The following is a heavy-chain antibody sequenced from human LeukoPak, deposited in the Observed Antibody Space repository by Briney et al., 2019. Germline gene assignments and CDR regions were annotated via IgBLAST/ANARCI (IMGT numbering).Heavy chain of an antibody. J-gene: IGHJ5*02. V-gene: IGHV4-59*01. CDR3: ARAAPGYDSSGYYSS. CDR2: IYYSGST. Sequence: SETLSLTCTVSGGSISSYYWSWIRQPPGKGLEWIGYIYYSGSTNYNPSLKSRVTISVDQSKNQFSLKLSSVTAADTAVYYCARAAPGYDSSGYYSSWGQGTLVTVSS. CDR1: GGSISSYY. D-gene: IGHD3-22*01.